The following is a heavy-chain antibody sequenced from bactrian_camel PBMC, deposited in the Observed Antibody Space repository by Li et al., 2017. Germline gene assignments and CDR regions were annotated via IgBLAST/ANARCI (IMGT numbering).Heavy chain of an antibody. V-gene: IGHV3S42*01. CDR1: GITFSRHG. D-gene: IGHD2*01. J-gene: IGHJ4*01. Sequence: DVQLVESRGGLVQPGESLRLSCVASGITFSRHGMSWVRQAPGKEREGVAAIDGNGYPTYTYSVSNRFTISKDNVKNTLYLDMNNLQPEDTAMYFCAADDFNLQLARHYRYWGLGTQVTVS. CDR3: AADDFNLQLARHYRY. CDR2: IDGNGYP.